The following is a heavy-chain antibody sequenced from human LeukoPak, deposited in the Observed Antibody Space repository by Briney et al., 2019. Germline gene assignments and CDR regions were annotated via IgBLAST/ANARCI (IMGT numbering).Heavy chain of an antibody. CDR1: GGSINTYY. Sequence: SETLSLTCTVSGGSINTYYWSWIRQPPGKGLEWIGYIYYSGSTNYNPSLKSRVTISVDTSKNQFSLKLSSVTTADTAVYYCARTSGIAAALWFDPWGQGTLVTVSS. V-gene: IGHV4-59*01. D-gene: IGHD6-13*01. CDR3: ARTSGIAAALWFDP. CDR2: IYYSGST. J-gene: IGHJ5*02.